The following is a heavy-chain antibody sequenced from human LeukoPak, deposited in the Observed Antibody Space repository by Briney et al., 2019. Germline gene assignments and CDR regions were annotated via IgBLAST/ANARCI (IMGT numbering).Heavy chain of an antibody. Sequence: GGSLRLSCEVSGFTCSDYSMNWVRQAPGKGLEWVSYISSSGYTINYADSVKGRFTISRDNAKNSLYLQMNSLRAEDTAVYYCARGDFTVTTDYYYYYYMDVWGKGTTVTVSS. J-gene: IGHJ6*03. CDR3: ARGDFTVTTDYYYYYYMDV. D-gene: IGHD4-17*01. CDR1: GFTCSDYS. V-gene: IGHV3-48*01. CDR2: ISSSGYTI.